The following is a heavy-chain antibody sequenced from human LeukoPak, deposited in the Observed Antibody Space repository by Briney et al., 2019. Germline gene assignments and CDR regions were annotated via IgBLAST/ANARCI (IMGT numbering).Heavy chain of an antibody. J-gene: IGHJ4*02. D-gene: IGHD6-13*01. CDR3: ARGLAAAGRGGAFDY. Sequence: GGSLRLSCAASGFTFSSYSMNWVRQAPGKGLEWVSSISSSSSYIYYADSVKGRFTISRDNAKNSLYLQMNSLRAEDTAVYYCARGLAAAGRGGAFDYWGQGTLVTVSS. CDR1: GFTFSSYS. CDR2: ISSSSSYI. V-gene: IGHV3-21*01.